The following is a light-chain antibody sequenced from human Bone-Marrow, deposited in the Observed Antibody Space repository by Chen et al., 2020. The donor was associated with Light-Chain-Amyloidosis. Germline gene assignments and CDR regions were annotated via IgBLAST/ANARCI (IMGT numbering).Light chain of an antibody. J-gene: IGLJ2*01. Sequence: SYELTQPPSVSVSPGQTARITCSGDDLPTKYAYWYQQKPGQAPVLGIHRDTERPSGISERFSGSSSGTTATLTISGVQADDEADYHCQSADSSGTYEVIFGGGTKLTVL. CDR3: QSADSSGTYEVI. CDR1: DLPTKY. CDR2: RDT. V-gene: IGLV3-25*03.